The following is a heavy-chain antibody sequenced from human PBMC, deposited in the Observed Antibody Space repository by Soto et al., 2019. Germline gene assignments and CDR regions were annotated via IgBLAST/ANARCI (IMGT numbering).Heavy chain of an antibody. CDR3: AMGLYGDQASSAFDS. CDR1: GGSFSGYY. D-gene: IGHD4-17*01. V-gene: IGHV4-34*01. Sequence: SVTLSLTCAVYGGSFSGYYWSWIRQPPGKGLEWIGEINHSGSTNYNPSLKSRVTISVDTSKNQFSLKLSSVTAADTAVYYCAMGLYGDQASSAFDSWGQGTMGTVSS. CDR2: INHSGST. J-gene: IGHJ3*02.